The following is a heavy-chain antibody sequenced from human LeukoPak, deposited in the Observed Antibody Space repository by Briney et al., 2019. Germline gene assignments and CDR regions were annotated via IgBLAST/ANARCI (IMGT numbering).Heavy chain of an antibody. Sequence: PSQTLSLTCTVSGGSISSGDYYWSWIRQPPGKGLEWIGYIYYSGSTYYNPSLKSRVTISVDTSKNQFSLKLSSVTAADTAVYYCARAPGFTALLWFGELLPYFDYWGQGTLVTVSS. CDR1: GGSISSGDYY. V-gene: IGHV4-30-4*01. D-gene: IGHD3-10*01. CDR2: IYYSGST. CDR3: ARAPGFTALLWFGELLPYFDY. J-gene: IGHJ4*02.